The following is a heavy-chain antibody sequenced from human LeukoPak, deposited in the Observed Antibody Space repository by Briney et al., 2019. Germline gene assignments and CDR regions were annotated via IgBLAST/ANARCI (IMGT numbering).Heavy chain of an antibody. CDR3: ARARKSGGITMLRGVKDRGWFDP. CDR2: IRYYGSNK. D-gene: IGHD3-10*01. J-gene: IGHJ5*02. V-gene: IGHV3-30*02. CDR1: EFILSSYD. Sequence: SGGSLRLSCVAYEFILSSYDVSWVRQAPGKGLEWVSFIRYYGSNKYYTDSEKGRFTISRENYKNTVYVQMKSLRTEYTAVYYCARARKSGGITMLRGVKDRGWFDPWGQGTLVTVSS.